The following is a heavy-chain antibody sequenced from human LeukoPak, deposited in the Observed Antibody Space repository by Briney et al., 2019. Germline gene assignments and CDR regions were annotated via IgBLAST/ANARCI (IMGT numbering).Heavy chain of an antibody. V-gene: IGHV1-46*01. CDR1: GYTFTSYY. CDR3: ARAGRGTYYDFWSGYWGKAVTHFDY. J-gene: IGHJ4*02. D-gene: IGHD3-3*01. CDR2: INPSGGST. Sequence: VASVKVSCKASGYTFTSYYMHWVRQAPGQGLEWMGIINPSGGSTGYAQKFQGRVTITRNTSISTAYMELSSLRSEDTAVYYCARAGRGTYYDFWSGYWGKAVTHFDYWGQGTLVTVSS.